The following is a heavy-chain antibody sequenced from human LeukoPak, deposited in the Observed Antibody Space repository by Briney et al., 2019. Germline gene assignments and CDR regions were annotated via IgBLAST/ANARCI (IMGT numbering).Heavy chain of an antibody. CDR2: IYTSGNT. CDR1: GGSISNYY. J-gene: IGHJ6*03. D-gene: IGHD2-8*01. CDR3: ARDVPYCTNGICYVRDYYYYMDA. Sequence: SETLSLTCTVSGGSISNYYWSWIRQPAGKGLEWIGRIYTSGNTNYNPSLKSRVTMSVDTSKNQFSLKLSSVTAADTAVYYCARDVPYCTNGICYVRDYYYYMDAWGKGTTVTVSS. V-gene: IGHV4-4*07.